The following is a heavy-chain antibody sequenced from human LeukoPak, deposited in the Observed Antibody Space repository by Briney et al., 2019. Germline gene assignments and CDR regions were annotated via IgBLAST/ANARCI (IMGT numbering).Heavy chain of an antibody. D-gene: IGHD6-13*01. CDR1: GYTFTGYH. Sequence: ASVKVSCKASGYTFTGYHMHWVRQATGQGLEWMGWMNPNTGNTEYAQKFQGRVTMTSNTSISTAYMELSSLRSEDTAVYYCARGQKDNGVSSSWYYYGMDVWGQGTTVTVSS. CDR3: ARGQKDNGVSSSWYYYGMDV. V-gene: IGHV1-8*02. J-gene: IGHJ6*02. CDR2: MNPNTGNT.